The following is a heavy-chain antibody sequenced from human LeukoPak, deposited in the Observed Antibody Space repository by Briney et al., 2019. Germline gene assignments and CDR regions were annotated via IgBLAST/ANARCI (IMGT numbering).Heavy chain of an antibody. CDR3: ARDLAAYGSYYGLSDY. CDR2: IRYDGGNK. J-gene: IGHJ4*02. D-gene: IGHD1-26*01. CDR1: GFTFSNYG. Sequence: PGGSLRLSCAASGFTFSNYGMHWVRQAPGKGLEGVAFIRYDGGNKYYADSVKGRFTISRVNSKHTLYLKMNSLRSEDTAVHYCARDLAAYGSYYGLSDYWGQGTLVTVSS. V-gene: IGHV3-30*02.